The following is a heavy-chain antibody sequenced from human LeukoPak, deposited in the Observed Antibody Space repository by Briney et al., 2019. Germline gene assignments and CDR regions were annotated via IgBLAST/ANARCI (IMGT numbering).Heavy chain of an antibody. CDR2: IFYSGST. CDR1: SGSISTSNYY. J-gene: IGHJ4*02. Sequence: SETLSLTCTVSSGSISTSNYYWGWVRQPPGKALEWIGNIFYSGSTYYSPSLKSRVTISLDTSRNQFSLKLSSVTAADTAVYYCARVVSGGPIDYWGQGTLVTVSS. CDR3: ARVVSGGPIDY. D-gene: IGHD2-15*01. V-gene: IGHV4-39*07.